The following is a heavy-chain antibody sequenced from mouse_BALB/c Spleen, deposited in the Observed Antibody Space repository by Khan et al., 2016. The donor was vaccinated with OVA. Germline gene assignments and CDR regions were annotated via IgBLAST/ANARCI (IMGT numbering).Heavy chain of an antibody. V-gene: IGHV1-7*01. J-gene: IGHJ3*01. Sequence: VQLQQSGAELAKPGASVKMSCKASGYTFTIYWMHWVKQRPGQGLEWIGYIDPSTDYTEYNQKFKDKATLTADKSSSTAYLQLTSLTSEDSAVYYGVIHGSSSAWFTYWGQGTLVTVSA. CDR1: GYTFTIYW. CDR3: VIHGSSSAWFTY. D-gene: IGHD1-1*01. CDR2: IDPSTDYT.